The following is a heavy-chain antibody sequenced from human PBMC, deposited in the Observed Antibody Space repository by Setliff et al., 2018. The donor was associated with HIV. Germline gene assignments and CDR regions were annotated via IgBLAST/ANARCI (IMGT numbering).Heavy chain of an antibody. D-gene: IGHD4-17*01. Sequence: NPSETLSLTCAVYGGSSNDYYWNWIRQPPGKGLEWIGEIHHTGYINYHPSFKSRATISLDTSRNQFSLKLRSVTAADTAVYYCARFEVTTVTTRDYWGQGTLVTVSS. V-gene: IGHV4-34*01. CDR1: GGSSNDYY. J-gene: IGHJ4*02. CDR2: IHHTGYI. CDR3: ARFEVTTVTTRDY.